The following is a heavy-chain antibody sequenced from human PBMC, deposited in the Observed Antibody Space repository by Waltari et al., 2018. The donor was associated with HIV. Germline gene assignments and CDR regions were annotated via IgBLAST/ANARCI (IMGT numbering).Heavy chain of an antibody. Sequence: EVQLVESGVGLVKPGGSLRLSCAASGFPFSSHSMNWVRQAPGQGLEWVSSISSSSSYIYYADSVKGRFTISRDNAKNSLYLQMNSLRAEDTAVYYCARYSGSFRAGSEYYGMDVWGQGTTVTVSS. J-gene: IGHJ6*02. D-gene: IGHD3-10*01. CDR1: GFPFSSHS. CDR3: ARYSGSFRAGSEYYGMDV. CDR2: ISSSSSYI. V-gene: IGHV3-21*01.